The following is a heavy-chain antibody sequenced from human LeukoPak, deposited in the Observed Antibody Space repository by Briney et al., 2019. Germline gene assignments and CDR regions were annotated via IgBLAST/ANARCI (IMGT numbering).Heavy chain of an antibody. Sequence: GGSLRLSCAASGFTFSSYSMNWVRQAPGRGLEWVSSISSSSSYIYYADSVKGRFTISRDNAKNSLYLQMNSLRAEDTAVYYCARGYYGYSYGYDYWGQGTLVTVPS. CDR1: GFTFSSYS. D-gene: IGHD5-18*01. V-gene: IGHV3-21*04. J-gene: IGHJ4*02. CDR3: ARGYYGYSYGYDY. CDR2: ISSSSSYI.